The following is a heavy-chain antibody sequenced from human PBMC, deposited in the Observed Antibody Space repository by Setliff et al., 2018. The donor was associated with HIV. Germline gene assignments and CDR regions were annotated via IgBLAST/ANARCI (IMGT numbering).Heavy chain of an antibody. V-gene: IGHV4-38-2*01. Sequence: SETLSLTCAVSGYSISSGYYWGWIRQPPGKGLEWIGNIYHHGTTYYYPSLKGRVTISLDTSNNQFSLNLNSVTAADTAVYYCAGPRGDEAFDVWGQGTTVTVSS. CDR1: GYSISSGYY. CDR2: IYHHGTT. J-gene: IGHJ3*01. CDR3: AGPRGDEAFDV.